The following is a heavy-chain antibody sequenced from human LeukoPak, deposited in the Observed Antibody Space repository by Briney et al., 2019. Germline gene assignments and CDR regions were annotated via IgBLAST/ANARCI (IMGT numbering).Heavy chain of an antibody. CDR3: ARGRTNYYSGDKYNWFDS. D-gene: IGHD2-8*01. Sequence: ASVKVSCKASGYTFNHYDISWLRQAPGQGPEWLGWVNPTTGNTVYAQRFQDRVTMTRNTSSSTAYMELNSLKSGDTAVYYCARGRTNYYSGDKYNWFDSWGQGTLVTVSS. V-gene: IGHV1-8*01. J-gene: IGHJ5*01. CDR2: VNPTTGNT. CDR1: GYTFNHYD.